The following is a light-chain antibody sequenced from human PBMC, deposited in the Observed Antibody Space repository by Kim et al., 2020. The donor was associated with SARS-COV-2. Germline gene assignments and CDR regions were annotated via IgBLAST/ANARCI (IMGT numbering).Light chain of an antibody. CDR3: QQRSNWPLT. CDR1: QSISSS. J-gene: IGKJ4*01. CDR2: GAS. Sequence: EIVLTQSPATLSLSPGERATLSCTASQSISSSLVWYQQRPGQAPRLLIHGASNRATGIPGRFSGSGSGTDFTLTISSLEPEDFAVYYCQQRSNWPLTFGGGTKVDIK. V-gene: IGKV3-11*01.